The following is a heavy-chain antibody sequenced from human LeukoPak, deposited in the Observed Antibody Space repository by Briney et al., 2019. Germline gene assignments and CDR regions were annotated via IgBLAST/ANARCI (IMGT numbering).Heavy chain of an antibody. CDR2: ISAYNGNT. D-gene: IGHD6-13*01. CDR3: ARVSAPCIAAAGTCYYYYMDV. V-gene: IGHV1-18*01. CDR1: GYTFTSYG. J-gene: IGHJ6*03. Sequence: ASVKVSCKASGYTFTSYGISWVRQPPGQGLEWMGWISAYNGNTNYAQKLQGRVTMTTDTSTSTAYMELRSLRSDDTAVYYCARVSAPCIAAAGTCYYYYMDVWVKGTTVTVSS.